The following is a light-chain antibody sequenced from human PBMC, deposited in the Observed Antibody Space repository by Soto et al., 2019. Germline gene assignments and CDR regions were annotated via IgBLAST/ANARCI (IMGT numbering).Light chain of an antibody. CDR1: QSVSSSY. J-gene: IGKJ1*01. CDR2: GAS. V-gene: IGKV3-20*01. CDR3: QHYSSQT. Sequence: VMTLSAVTLSVTPREKATLSCQSRQSVSSSYLAWYQQKPGQAPRLLIYGASSRATGIPDKFSGSGSGTDFTLTFSRLEPEHSAVYFCQHYSSQTFGQGTKV.